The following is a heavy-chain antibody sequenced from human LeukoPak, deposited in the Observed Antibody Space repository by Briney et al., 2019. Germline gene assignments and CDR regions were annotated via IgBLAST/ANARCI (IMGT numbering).Heavy chain of an antibody. CDR1: GYTSPSYY. V-gene: IGHV1-46*01. J-gene: IGHJ4*02. D-gene: IGHD3-10*01. CDR3: ARGMVRGVIRGSFDY. Sequence: ASVTVSFMTSGYTSPSYYIHWVRQAPGQGPEWMGIINPSGGSAGYAQNFQGRVTITRDTSTSTVYMELSSLRSEDTAVYYCARGMVRGVIRGSFDYWGQGTPVTVSS. CDR2: INPSGGSA.